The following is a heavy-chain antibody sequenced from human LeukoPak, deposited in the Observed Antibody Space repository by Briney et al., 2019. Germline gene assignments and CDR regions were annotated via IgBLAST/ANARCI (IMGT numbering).Heavy chain of an antibody. V-gene: IGHV4-34*01. CDR2: INHSGYT. CDR3: TRMTTGHDY. J-gene: IGHJ4*02. CDR1: GVSFDDYY. Sequence: PSETLSLTCAVSGVSFDDYYWAWVRQTPGKGLEWIGEINHSGYTNDSPSLKSRVTLSIDTSRKQFSLNLRSVTVADAGIYYCTRMTTGHDYWGQGALVTVSS. D-gene: IGHD4-17*01.